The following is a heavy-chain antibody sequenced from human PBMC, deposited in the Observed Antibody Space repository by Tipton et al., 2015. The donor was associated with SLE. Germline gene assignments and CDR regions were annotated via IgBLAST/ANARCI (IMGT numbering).Heavy chain of an antibody. CDR3: VRGHPHIVVLIGGGWFDP. D-gene: IGHD2-21*01. Sequence: LRLSCTVSGGSISSGRYYWTWIRQPPGKGLEWIGEINHGGSTNYNPSLKSRVTISEDTSKNQFSLKLTSVTAADTAIYYCVRGHPHIVVLIGGGWFDPWGQGTLVTVSS. CDR2: INHGGST. J-gene: IGHJ5*02. CDR1: GGSISSGRYY. V-gene: IGHV4-39*07.